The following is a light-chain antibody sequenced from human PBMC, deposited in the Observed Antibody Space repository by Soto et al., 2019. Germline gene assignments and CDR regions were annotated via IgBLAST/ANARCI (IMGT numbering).Light chain of an antibody. CDR3: QQYDNLPLT. CDR2: DAS. V-gene: IGKV1-33*01. Sequence: DIQMTQSPSTLSASVGDRVTITCQASQDINKYLNWYQQKPGKTPNLLIYDASILETGVPSRFSGIGSGTYFTFTISSLHPEDIATYYCQQYDNLPLTFGGGTKVDIK. J-gene: IGKJ4*01. CDR1: QDINKY.